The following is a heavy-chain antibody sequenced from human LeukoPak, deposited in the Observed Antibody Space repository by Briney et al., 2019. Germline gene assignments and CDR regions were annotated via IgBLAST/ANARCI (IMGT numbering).Heavy chain of an antibody. D-gene: IGHD1-26*01. J-gene: IGHJ4*02. Sequence: GGSVRLFCAACVFIFSSYAMRWVRHAPGRGLEWVSAISGSGGSTYYADSVKGRFTISRDNSKNTLYLQMNSLRAEDTAVYYCAKLVRVPFLFDYWGQGTLVTVSS. CDR3: AKLVRVPFLFDY. V-gene: IGHV3-23*01. CDR2: ISGSGGST. CDR1: VFIFSSYA.